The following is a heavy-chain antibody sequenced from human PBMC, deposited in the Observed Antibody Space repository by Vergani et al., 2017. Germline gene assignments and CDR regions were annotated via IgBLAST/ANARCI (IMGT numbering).Heavy chain of an antibody. V-gene: IGHV3-23*01. CDR3: ARMSLGFKRRWGGAFDI. CDR1: GFTFSSYA. Sequence: EVQLLESGGGLVQPGGSLRLSCAASGFTFSSYAMSWVRQAPGKGLEWVSAISGSGGSTYYADSVKGRFTISRDNSKNTLYLQMNSLRAEDTAVYYCARMSLGFKRRWGGAFDIWGQGTMVTVSS. D-gene: IGHD7-27*01. CDR2: ISGSGGST. J-gene: IGHJ3*02.